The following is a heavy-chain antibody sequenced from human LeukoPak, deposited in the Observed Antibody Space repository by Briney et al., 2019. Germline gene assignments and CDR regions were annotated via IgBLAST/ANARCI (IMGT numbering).Heavy chain of an antibody. CDR3: ARVRGYCSSGSCGMDV. V-gene: IGHV4-59*08. J-gene: IGHJ6*02. CDR2: IYHSGST. Sequence: PSETLSLTCTVSGGSLSSYYWSCIRHPPRKGLEWVGRIYHSGSTYYNPSLKSRVTISVDTSKNQFSLKLSSVTAADTAVYYCARVRGYCSSGSCGMDVWGQGTTVTVSS. D-gene: IGHD2-15*01. CDR1: GGSLSSYY.